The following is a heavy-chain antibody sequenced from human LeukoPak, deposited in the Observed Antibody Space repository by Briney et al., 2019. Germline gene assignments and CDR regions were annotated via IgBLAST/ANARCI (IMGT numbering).Heavy chain of an antibody. CDR3: ARRSSGWGRDFDY. J-gene: IGHJ4*02. CDR1: GYSFTTYW. D-gene: IGHD6-19*01. CDR2: IYPDDFDT. Sequence: GESLKISCKGSGYSFTTYWIGWVRQMPGKGLEWVGIIYPDDFDTRYGPSFQGQVTISADKSISTAYLQWSSLKASDTAMYYCARRSSGWGRDFDYWGQGTLVTVSS. V-gene: IGHV5-51*01.